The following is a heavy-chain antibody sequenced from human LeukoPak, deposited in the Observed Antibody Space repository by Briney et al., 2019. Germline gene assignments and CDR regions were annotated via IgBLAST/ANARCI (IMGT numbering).Heavy chain of an antibody. CDR2: IGSGGDT. CDR1: GFTFSSYA. Sequence: GGSLRLSCAASGFTFSSYAMTWVRQAPGKGLEWVSVIGSGGDTYYAGSVKGRFTISRDISKNTLHLQMNSLRAEDTAVYYCAKYYASRSRSFDFWGQGTLVTVSS. J-gene: IGHJ4*02. V-gene: IGHV3-23*01. D-gene: IGHD3-10*01. CDR3: AKYYASRSRSFDF.